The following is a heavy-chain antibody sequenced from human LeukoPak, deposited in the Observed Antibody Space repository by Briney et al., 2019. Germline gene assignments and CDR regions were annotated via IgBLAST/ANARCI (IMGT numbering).Heavy chain of an antibody. Sequence: PPGGPLSLSCAASGFPFSNYDMLWVRQAPGKGREWVAFISYDGTNKYYADSVKGRFTFSRDNSKYALYLQMNSLRAEDTAVYYCAKGSSSGTVDYWGQGTLVAVSS. CDR1: GFPFSNYD. V-gene: IGHV3-30*18. CDR3: AKGSSSGTVDY. CDR2: ISYDGTNK. J-gene: IGHJ4*02. D-gene: IGHD3-22*01.